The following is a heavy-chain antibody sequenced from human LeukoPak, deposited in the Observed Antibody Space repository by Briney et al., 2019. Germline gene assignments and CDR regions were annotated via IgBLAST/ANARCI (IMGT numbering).Heavy chain of an antibody. CDR1: GFTFDDYT. J-gene: IGHJ6*03. Sequence: GGSLRLSCAASGFTFDDYTMHWVRQAPGKGLEWVSLISWDGGSTYYADSVKGRFTISRDNVKNSLYLQMNSLRAEDTALYYCARAPGVRYYYYMDVWGKGTTVTVSS. D-gene: IGHD2-8*01. V-gene: IGHV3-43*01. CDR3: ARAPGVRYYYYMDV. CDR2: ISWDGGST.